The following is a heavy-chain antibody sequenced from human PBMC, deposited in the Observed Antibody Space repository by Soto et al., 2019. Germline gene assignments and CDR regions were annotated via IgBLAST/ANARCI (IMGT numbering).Heavy chain of an antibody. J-gene: IGHJ3*02. CDR1: GFSLSTSGVG. CDR2: FFWDDDT. V-gene: IGHV2-5*02. Sequence: QITLKESGTTLVKPTQTLTLTCTYSGFSLSTSGVGVGWIRQPPGKALEWLAIFFWDDDTRYSLSLKSRLTITKDTARHQVVLTMTIVDPTDTGKYYCARSRAAWVNAYDIWGQGTMVSVSP. D-gene: IGHD1-26*01. CDR3: ARSRAAWVNAYDI.